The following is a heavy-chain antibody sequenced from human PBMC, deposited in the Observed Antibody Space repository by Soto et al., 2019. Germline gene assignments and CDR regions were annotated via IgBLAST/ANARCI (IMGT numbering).Heavy chain of an antibody. V-gene: IGHV4-59*01. CDR2: IYYSGST. J-gene: IGHJ4*02. CDR1: GGSISSYS. Sequence: PXETLSLTSTVAGGSISSYSWSWIRQPPGRGLEWIGYIYYSGSTNYNPSLKSRVTISVDTSKNQFSLKLSSVTAADAAVYYCARYQSSGYYYGLEGFDYWGQGTPVTVSS. D-gene: IGHD3-22*01. CDR3: ARYQSSGYYYGLEGFDY.